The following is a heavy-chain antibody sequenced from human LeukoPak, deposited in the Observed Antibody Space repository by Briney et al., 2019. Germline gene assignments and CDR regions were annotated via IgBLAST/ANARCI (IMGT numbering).Heavy chain of an antibody. CDR2: IYSSGST. CDR1: GGSISSYY. D-gene: IGHD2-21*02. CDR3: ARGAYCGGDCYPEYFQH. Sequence: PSETLSLTCTVSGGSISSYYWSWIRQPPGKGLEWIGCIYSSGSTNYNPSLKSRVTISVDMSKNQFSLKLSSVTAADTAVYYCARGAYCGGDCYPEYFQHWGQGTLVTVSS. J-gene: IGHJ1*01. V-gene: IGHV4-59*01.